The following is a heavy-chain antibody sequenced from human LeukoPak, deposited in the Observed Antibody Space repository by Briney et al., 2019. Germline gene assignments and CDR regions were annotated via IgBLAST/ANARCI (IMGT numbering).Heavy chain of an antibody. D-gene: IGHD3-10*01. V-gene: IGHV4-34*01. Sequence: SETLSLTFAVYGGSFSGYYWSWIRQPPGKGLEWIGEINHSGSTNYNPSLKSRVTISVDTSKNQFSLKLSSVTAADTAVYYCARGLPSSVWGQGTLVTVSS. CDR1: GGSFSGYY. J-gene: IGHJ4*02. CDR2: INHSGST. CDR3: ARGLPSSV.